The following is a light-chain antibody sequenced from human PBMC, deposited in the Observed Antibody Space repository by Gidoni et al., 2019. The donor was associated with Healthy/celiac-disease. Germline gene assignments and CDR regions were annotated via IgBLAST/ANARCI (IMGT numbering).Light chain of an antibody. J-gene: IGKJ2*01. CDR2: GAS. CDR1: QSVSSSY. V-gene: IGKV3-20*01. CDR3: QQYGSSPMYT. Sequence: EIVLTQLPGTLPLSPGERATLSCRASQSVSSSYLAWYQQKPRQAPRLLIYGASSRATGIPDRFSGSGSGTDFTLTISRLEPEDFAVYYCQQYGSSPMYTFGQGTKLEIK.